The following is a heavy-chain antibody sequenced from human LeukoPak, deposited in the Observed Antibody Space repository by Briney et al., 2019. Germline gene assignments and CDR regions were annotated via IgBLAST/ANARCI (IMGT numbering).Heavy chain of an antibody. J-gene: IGHJ4*02. CDR2: VHYSGST. V-gene: IGHV4-59*01. Sequence: SETLSLTCSVSGGSISGFYWTWLRQSPEKGLEWIGHVHYSGSTGYNPSLKSRFTISVDTSKNQFSLTVSSVTAADTAVYYCARDLAGSPHFWSRGTLVTVSS. CDR3: ARDLAGSPHF. CDR1: GGSISGFY. D-gene: IGHD1-26*01.